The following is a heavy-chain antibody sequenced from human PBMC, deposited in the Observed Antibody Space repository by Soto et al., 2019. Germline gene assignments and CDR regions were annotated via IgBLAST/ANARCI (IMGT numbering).Heavy chain of an antibody. J-gene: IGHJ5*02. CDR1: GGSISSYY. V-gene: IGHV4-59*01. CDR3: AREVGHYDYVWGSYRQSYNWFDP. CDR2: IYYSGST. D-gene: IGHD3-16*02. Sequence: PSETLSLTCTVSGGSISSYYWSWIRQPPGKGLEWIGYIYYSGSTNYNPSLKSRVTISVDTSKNQFSLKLSSVTAADTAVYHCAREVGHYDYVWGSYRQSYNWFDPWGQGTLVTVSS.